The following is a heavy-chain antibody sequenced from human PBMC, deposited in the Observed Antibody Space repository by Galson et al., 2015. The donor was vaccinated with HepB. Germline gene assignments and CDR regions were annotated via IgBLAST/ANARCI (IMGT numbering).Heavy chain of an antibody. CDR3: AHSRSDTSMVIVAFDI. V-gene: IGHV2-5*02. J-gene: IGHJ3*02. D-gene: IGHD5-18*01. Sequence: PALVKPTQTLTLTCTFSGFSLSTSGVAVGWIRQPPGKALEWLALIYWDDDKRYSPSLKTRLTITKDTSKNQVVLTLTNVDPVDTATYYCAHSRSDTSMVIVAFDIWGQGTMVTVSS. CDR2: IYWDDDK. CDR1: GFSLSTSGVA.